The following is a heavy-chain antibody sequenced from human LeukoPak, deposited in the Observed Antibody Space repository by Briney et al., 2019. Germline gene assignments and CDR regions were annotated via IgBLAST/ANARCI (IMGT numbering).Heavy chain of an antibody. Sequence: PGESLKISCKGSGYSFTSYWIGWVRQMPGKGLEWMGIIYPGDSDTRYSPSFQGQVTITADKSISTAYPQWSSLKASDTAMYYCARHLGSGSYHKQGVYYMDVWGKGTTVTISS. J-gene: IGHJ6*03. V-gene: IGHV5-51*01. CDR1: GYSFTSYW. CDR3: ARHLGSGSYHKQGVYYMDV. D-gene: IGHD3-10*01. CDR2: IYPGDSDT.